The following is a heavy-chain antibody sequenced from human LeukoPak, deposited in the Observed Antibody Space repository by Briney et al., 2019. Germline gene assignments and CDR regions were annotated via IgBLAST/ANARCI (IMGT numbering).Heavy chain of an antibody. V-gene: IGHV4-4*07. Sequence: SETLSLTCTVSSGSINTYYWNWVRQPAGKGLEWIGRIYSSGSTTYTPSLKSRVIMSVDTSKNLIYLSPRSVTAADTAVYFCARGPGELDHWGQGTLVTVSS. CDR2: IYSSGST. CDR1: SGSINTYY. J-gene: IGHJ4*02. CDR3: ARGPGELDH. D-gene: IGHD3-10*01.